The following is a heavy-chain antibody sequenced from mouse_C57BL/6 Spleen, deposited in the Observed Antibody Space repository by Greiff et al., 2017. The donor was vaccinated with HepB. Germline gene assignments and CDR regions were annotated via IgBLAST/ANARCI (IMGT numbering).Heavy chain of an antibody. J-gene: IGHJ2*01. V-gene: IGHV1-82*01. CDR2: IYPGDGDT. D-gene: IGHD3-2*02. CDR3: ATQTAQATFFDY. CDR1: GYAFSSSW. Sequence: QVQLQQSGPELVKPGASVKISCKASGYAFSSSWMNWVKQRPGKGLEWIGRIYPGDGDTNYNGKFKGKATLTAYKSSSTAYMPLSSLTSEDSAVYFCATQTAQATFFDYWGQGTTLTVSS.